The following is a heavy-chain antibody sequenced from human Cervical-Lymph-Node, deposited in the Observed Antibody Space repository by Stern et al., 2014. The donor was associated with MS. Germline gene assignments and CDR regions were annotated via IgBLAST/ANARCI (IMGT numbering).Heavy chain of an antibody. J-gene: IGHJ4*02. V-gene: IGHV1-69*01. CDR3: ARAASTTSSYNF. Sequence: VQLVESGAEVKKPGSSVKVSCQASGGSFINNVISWVRQAPGQGLEWMGGTIPIFGTALYAQKFRGRVKITADESTRTAYMELSSLRSDDTAVYFCARAASTTSSYNFWGPGTLVTVSS. CDR2: TIPIFGTA. D-gene: IGHD3-10*01. CDR1: GGSFINNV.